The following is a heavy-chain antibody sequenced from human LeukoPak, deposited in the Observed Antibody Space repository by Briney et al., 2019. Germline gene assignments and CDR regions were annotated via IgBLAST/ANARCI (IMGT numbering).Heavy chain of an antibody. D-gene: IGHD3-22*01. Sequence: PSETLSLTCTVSGGSISSSSYYWGWIRQPPGKGLEWIGSIYYSGSTYYNPSLKSRVTISVDTSKNQFSLKLSSVTAADTAVYYCARGNLYYYDSSGYYFKFDYWGQGTLVTVSS. CDR2: IYYSGST. CDR1: GGSISSSSYY. J-gene: IGHJ4*02. V-gene: IGHV4-39*01. CDR3: ARGNLYYYDSSGYYFKFDY.